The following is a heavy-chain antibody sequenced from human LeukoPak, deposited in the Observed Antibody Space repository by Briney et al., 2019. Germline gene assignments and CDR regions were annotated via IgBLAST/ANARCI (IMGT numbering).Heavy chain of an antibody. Sequence: PGGSLRLSCAASGFSFRNYAMNWVRQAPGKGLEWVSGISGSGGSTYYADSVNGRFTISRDNSKNTLFLQMNSLRAEDTAVYYCARGVGNYRYYFDSWGQGTLVTVSS. CDR1: GFSFRNYA. CDR3: ARGVGNYRYYFDS. CDR2: ISGSGGST. D-gene: IGHD3-22*01. V-gene: IGHV3-23*01. J-gene: IGHJ4*02.